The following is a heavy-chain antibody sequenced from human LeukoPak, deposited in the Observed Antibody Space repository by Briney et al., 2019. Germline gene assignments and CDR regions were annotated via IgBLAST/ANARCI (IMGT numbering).Heavy chain of an antibody. CDR1: GYTFATYS. J-gene: IGHJ4*02. CDR3: ARGHSSGRDYYFDT. V-gene: IGHV1-18*01. Sequence: ASVKVSCKTSGYTFATYSINWVRQAPGQGLEWMGWISGYSGSTNYAQKLQGRVTMTTDTSTTTAYMELRGLKSDDTAVYYCARGHSSGRDYYFDTWGQGTLVTVSS. D-gene: IGHD6-19*01. CDR2: ISGYSGST.